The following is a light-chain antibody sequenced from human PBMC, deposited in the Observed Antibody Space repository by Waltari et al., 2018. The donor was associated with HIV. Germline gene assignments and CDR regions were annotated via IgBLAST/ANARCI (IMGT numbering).Light chain of an antibody. CDR1: QSISNY. Sequence: DIQMTQSPSSLSTSVGDRVTITCRASQSISNYLNWYQQKAGRAPKLLIYAATTLQRGVPSRFTGSGSETDFSLTISSLQPEDFAIYYCQQSDTTPWTFGQGTKVDLK. V-gene: IGKV1-39*01. CDR3: QQSDTTPWT. J-gene: IGKJ1*01. CDR2: AAT.